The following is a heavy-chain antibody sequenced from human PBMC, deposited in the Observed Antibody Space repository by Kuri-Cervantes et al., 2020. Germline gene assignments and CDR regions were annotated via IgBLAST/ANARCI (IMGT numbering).Heavy chain of an antibody. CDR2: INPSGGST. V-gene: IGHV1-46*01. CDR1: GYTFTSYY. D-gene: IGHD3-22*01. Sequence: ASVKVSCKASGYTFTSYYIHWVRQAPGQGLEWMGIINPSGGSTNYAQKFQGRVTMTTDTSTSTAYMELRSLRSDDTAVYYCARRGYYYDSSGYRAYYFDYWGQGTLVTVSS. J-gene: IGHJ4*02. CDR3: ARRGYYYDSSGYRAYYFDY.